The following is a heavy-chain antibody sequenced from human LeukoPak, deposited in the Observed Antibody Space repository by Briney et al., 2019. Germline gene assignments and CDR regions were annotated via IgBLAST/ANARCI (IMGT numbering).Heavy chain of an antibody. D-gene: IGHD2-21*02. J-gene: IGHJ4*02. CDR3: ASFVVVTARGFAGFDY. V-gene: IGHV4-34*01. CDR1: GGSFSGYY. Sequence: SETLSLTCAVYGGSFSGYYWSWIRQPPGKGLEWIGEINHSGSTNYNPSLKSRVTISVDTSRNQFSLKLSSVTDADTAVYYCASFVVVTARGFAGFDYWGQGTLVTVSS. CDR2: INHSGST.